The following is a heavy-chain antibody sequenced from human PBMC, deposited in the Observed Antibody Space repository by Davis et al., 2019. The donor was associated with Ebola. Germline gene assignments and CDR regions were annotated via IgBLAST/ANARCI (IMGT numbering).Heavy chain of an antibody. CDR3: ARDMAYYDFWSGYYYFDY. Sequence: ASVKVSCKASGYTFTSYGISWVRQAPGQGLEWMGWINPNSGGTNYAQKFQGRVTITRDTSASTAYMELSSLRSDDTAVYYCARDMAYYDFWSGYYYFDYWGQGTLVTVSS. CDR1: GYTFTSYG. D-gene: IGHD3-3*01. V-gene: IGHV1-18*01. J-gene: IGHJ4*02. CDR2: INPNSGGT.